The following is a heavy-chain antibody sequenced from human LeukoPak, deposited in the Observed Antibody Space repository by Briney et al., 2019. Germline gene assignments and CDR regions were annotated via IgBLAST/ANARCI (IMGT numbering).Heavy chain of an antibody. CDR2: IYYSGRT. D-gene: IGHD1-26*01. J-gene: IGHJ5*02. CDR3: ARDGSLNWFDP. V-gene: IGHV4-30-4*01. CDR1: GASISSGGYY. Sequence: SEPLSLTCTVSGASISSGGYYWSWIRQPPGKGLEWIGYIYYSGRTYYNPSLKSRVTISVDTSKNQFSLKLSSVTAADTAVYYCARDGSLNWFDPWGQGTLVTVSS.